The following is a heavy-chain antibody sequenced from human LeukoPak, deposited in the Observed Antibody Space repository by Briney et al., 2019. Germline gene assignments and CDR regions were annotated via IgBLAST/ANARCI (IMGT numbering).Heavy chain of an antibody. CDR3: TTDLRREDKGRLSATIGGN. J-gene: IGHJ4*02. Sequence: PGRSLRLSCAASGFTFSSYGMHWVRQAPGKGLEWVAVIWYDGTNKYYADSVKGRFTTSRDNSQNTLYLQMNSLKTEDTAVYYCTTDLRREDKGRLSATIGGNWGQGTLVTVSS. CDR1: GFTFSSYG. D-gene: IGHD5-24*01. V-gene: IGHV3-33*01. CDR2: IWYDGTNK.